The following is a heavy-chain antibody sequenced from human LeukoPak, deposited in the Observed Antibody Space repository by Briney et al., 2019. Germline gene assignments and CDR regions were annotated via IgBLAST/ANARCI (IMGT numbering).Heavy chain of an antibody. CDR1: GFTFSSYA. V-gene: IGHV3-23*01. J-gene: IGHJ4*02. Sequence: PGGSLRLSCAASGFTFSSYAMSWVHQAPGKGLEWVSAISGSGGSTYYADSVKGRFTISRDNSKNTLYLQMNSLRAEDTALYYCAKDRGDSSGFFDYWGPGTLVTVSS. CDR3: AKDRGDSSGFFDY. CDR2: ISGSGGST. D-gene: IGHD6-25*01.